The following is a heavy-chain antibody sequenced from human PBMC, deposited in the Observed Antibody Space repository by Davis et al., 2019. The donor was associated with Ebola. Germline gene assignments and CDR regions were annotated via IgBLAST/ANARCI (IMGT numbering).Heavy chain of an antibody. J-gene: IGHJ6*02. V-gene: IGHV4-34*01. CDR1: GVSFSGYY. CDR3: ARGGGYGGYGMDV. CDR2: INHSGRT. D-gene: IGHD6-25*01. Sequence: MPAGSLSLSCAVYGVSFSGYYWNWTRQPPGKGLGWIGEINHSGRTNYNPSLKSRVTMSVDTSKNQFSLRVRSVTAADTAVYYCARGGGYGGYGMDVWGQGTTVTVSS.